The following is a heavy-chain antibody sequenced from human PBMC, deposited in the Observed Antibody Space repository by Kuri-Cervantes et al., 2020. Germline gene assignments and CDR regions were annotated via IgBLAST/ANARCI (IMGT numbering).Heavy chain of an antibody. V-gene: IGHV3-30-3*01. CDR2: ISYDGSNK. D-gene: IGHD3-3*01. Sequence: GGSLRLSCAGSGFTFRSNARHWVRQAPAKGLEWVAVISYDGSNKYYADSVKGRFTISRDNSKNTLYLQMNSLRAEDTAVYYCASDDHPLDDFWSGYYDVKIDYWGQGTLVTVSS. J-gene: IGHJ4*02. CDR3: ASDDHPLDDFWSGYYDVKIDY. CDR1: GFTFRSNA.